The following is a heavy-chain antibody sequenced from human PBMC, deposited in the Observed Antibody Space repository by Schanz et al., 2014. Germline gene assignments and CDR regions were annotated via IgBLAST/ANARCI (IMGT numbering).Heavy chain of an antibody. Sequence: QVQLQDPGPGLLKPSETLSLTCSVSPGSITDYHWSWIRQPAGKGLEWIGRIYSSGSANYSPSLRSRVTLPVDTSKNRSSLKRISVPAADTAVYFCARGWQLASYDHWGQGALVTVSS. V-gene: IGHV4-4*07. CDR1: PGSITDYH. CDR2: IYSSGSA. CDR3: ARGWQLASYDH. D-gene: IGHD6-6*01. J-gene: IGHJ4*02.